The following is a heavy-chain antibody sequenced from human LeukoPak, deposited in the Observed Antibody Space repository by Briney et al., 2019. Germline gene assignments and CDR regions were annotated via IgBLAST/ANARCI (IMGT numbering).Heavy chain of an antibody. D-gene: IGHD1-14*01. J-gene: IGHJ4*02. CDR2: IYYSGST. CDR1: GGSISSGSYY. V-gene: IGHV4-39*07. CDR3: ARAPEYGLYYFDY. Sequence: TSQTLSLTCTVSGGSISSGSYYWGWIRQPPGKGLEWIGSIYYSGSTYYNPSLKSRVTISVDTSKNQVSLKLRSVTAADTAVYYCARAPEYGLYYFDYWGQGTLVTVSS.